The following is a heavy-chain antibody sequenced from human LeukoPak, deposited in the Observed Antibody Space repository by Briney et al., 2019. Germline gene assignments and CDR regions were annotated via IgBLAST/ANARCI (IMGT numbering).Heavy chain of an antibody. Sequence: GRSLRLSCAASGFTFSSYGMHWVRQAPGKGLEWVSVISYDGSNKYYADSVKGRFTISRDNSKNTLYLQMNSLRVEGTAVYYCAKGYYADHGDHWGQGTLVTVSS. D-gene: IGHD4-17*01. CDR1: GFTFSSYG. V-gene: IGHV3-30*18. CDR2: ISYDGSNK. J-gene: IGHJ4*02. CDR3: AKGYYADHGDH.